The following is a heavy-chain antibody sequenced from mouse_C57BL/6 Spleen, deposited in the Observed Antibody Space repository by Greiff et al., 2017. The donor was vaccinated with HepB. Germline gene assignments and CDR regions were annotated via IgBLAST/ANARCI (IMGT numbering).Heavy chain of an antibody. Sequence: QVQLQQSGAELVKPGASVKMSCKASGYTFTSYWITWVKQRPGQGLEWIGDIYPGSGSTNYNEKFKSKATLTVDTSSSTAYMQLSSLTSEDSAVYYCAREGDYGNWAMDYWGQGTSVTVSS. J-gene: IGHJ4*01. D-gene: IGHD2-1*01. CDR3: AREGDYGNWAMDY. CDR1: GYTFTSYW. CDR2: IYPGSGST. V-gene: IGHV1-55*01.